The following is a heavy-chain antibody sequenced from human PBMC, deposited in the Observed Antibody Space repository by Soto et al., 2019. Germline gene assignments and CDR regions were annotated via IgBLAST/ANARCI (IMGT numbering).Heavy chain of an antibody. CDR1: GGTFSSYA. V-gene: IGHV1-69*01. J-gene: IGHJ3*02. CDR2: IIPIFGTA. D-gene: IGHD6-6*01. CDR3: ARIAARYLYDAFDI. Sequence: QVQLVQSGAEVKQPGSSVKVSCKASGGTFSSYAISWVRQAPGQGLEWMGGIIPIFGTANYAQKLQGRVTITADESTSTAYMELSSLRAEDTAVYYCARIAARYLYDAFDIWGQGTMVTVSS.